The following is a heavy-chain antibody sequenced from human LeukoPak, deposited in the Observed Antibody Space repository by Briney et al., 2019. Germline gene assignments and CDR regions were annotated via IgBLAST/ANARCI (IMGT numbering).Heavy chain of an antibody. CDR3: AKGSGYYDSSGSKEYFDY. CDR1: GFTFSSYG. Sequence: GGSLRLSCAASGFTFSSYGMHWVRQAPGKGLEWVAVISYDGSNKYYADSVKGRFTISRDNSKNTLYLQMNSLRAEDTAVYYCAKGSGYYDSSGSKEYFDYWGQGTLVTVSS. V-gene: IGHV3-30*18. D-gene: IGHD3-22*01. J-gene: IGHJ4*02. CDR2: ISYDGSNK.